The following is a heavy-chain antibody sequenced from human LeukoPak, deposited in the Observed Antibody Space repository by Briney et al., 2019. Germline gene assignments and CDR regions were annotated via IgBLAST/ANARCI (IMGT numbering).Heavy chain of an antibody. Sequence: SETLSLTCTVSGGSIRSSSYYWGWIRQPPGKGLEWIGSVYYGGNTYYNPSLKSRITISVDTSKSQFPLKLTSVTAADTAVYYCARHDSSGPYNAFDIWGQGTMVTVSS. CDR2: VYYGGNT. CDR1: GGSIRSSSYY. CDR3: ARHDSSGPYNAFDI. V-gene: IGHV4-39*01. J-gene: IGHJ3*02. D-gene: IGHD3-22*01.